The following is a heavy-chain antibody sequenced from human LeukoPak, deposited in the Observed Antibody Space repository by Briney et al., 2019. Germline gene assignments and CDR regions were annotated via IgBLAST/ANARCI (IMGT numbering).Heavy chain of an antibody. Sequence: ASVKVSCXVSGYTLTELSMHWVRRAPGKGLEWMGGFDPEDGETIYAQKFQGRVTMTEDTSTDTAYMELSSLRSEDTAVYYCARLNSFPYYFDYWGQGTPVTVSS. CDR2: FDPEDGET. D-gene: IGHD1/OR15-1a*01. CDR3: ARLNSFPYYFDY. CDR1: GYTLTELS. V-gene: IGHV1-24*01. J-gene: IGHJ4*02.